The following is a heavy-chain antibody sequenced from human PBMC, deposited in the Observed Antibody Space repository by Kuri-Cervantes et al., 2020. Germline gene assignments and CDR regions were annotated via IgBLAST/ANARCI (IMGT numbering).Heavy chain of an antibody. V-gene: IGHV3-53*01. CDR3: AKDRSVILDAFDI. Sequence: GGSLRLSCAASGFTVSSNYMSWVRQAPGKGLEWVPVIYSGGSTYYADSVKGRFTISRDNSKNTLYLQMNSLRAEDTAVYYCAKDRSVILDAFDIWGQGTMVTVS. D-gene: IGHD3-10*01. J-gene: IGHJ3*02. CDR2: IYSGGST. CDR1: GFTVSSNY.